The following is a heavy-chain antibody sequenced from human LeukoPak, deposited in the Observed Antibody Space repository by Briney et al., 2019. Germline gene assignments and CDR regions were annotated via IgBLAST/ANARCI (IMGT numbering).Heavy chain of an antibody. V-gene: IGHV3-21*01. Sequence: GGTLRLSCAASGFTFRSYSMNWVRQAPGKGLEGVSSISSSSSYIYYADSVKGRFTISRDNAKNSLYLQMNSLRAEDTAVYYCARGQWIQLWHPDYWGQGTLVTVSS. CDR2: ISSSSSYI. J-gene: IGHJ4*02. D-gene: IGHD5-18*01. CDR1: GFTFRSYS. CDR3: ARGQWIQLWHPDY.